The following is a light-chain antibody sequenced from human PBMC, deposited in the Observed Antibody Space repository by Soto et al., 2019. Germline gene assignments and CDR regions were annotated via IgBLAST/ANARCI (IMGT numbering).Light chain of an antibody. J-gene: IGKJ1*01. V-gene: IGKV1-5*03. CDR3: QQYNSYWT. Sequence: DNQMTQSPSTLSASVGDSVTISCRASQSISSWLAWYQQKPGKAPKLLIYKASSLESGVPSRFSGSGSGTEFTLTISSLQPDDFATYYCQQYNSYWTFGQGTKVDIK. CDR1: QSISSW. CDR2: KAS.